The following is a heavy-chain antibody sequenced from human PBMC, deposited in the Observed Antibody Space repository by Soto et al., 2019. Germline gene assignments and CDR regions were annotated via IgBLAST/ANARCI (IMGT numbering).Heavy chain of an antibody. CDR2: IYYSGST. D-gene: IGHD4-17*01. CDR3: ARHESYGDYFDY. V-gene: IGHV4-39*01. J-gene: IGHJ4*02. Sequence: PSETLSLTCTVSGGSISSSSYYWGWIRQPPGKGLEWIGSIYYSGSTYYNPSPKSRVTISVDTSKNQFSLKLSSVTAADTAVYYCARHESYGDYFDYCGQGTLVTVSP. CDR1: GGSISSSSYY.